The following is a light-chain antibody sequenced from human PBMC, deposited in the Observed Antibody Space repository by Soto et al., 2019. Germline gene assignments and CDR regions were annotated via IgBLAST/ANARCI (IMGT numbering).Light chain of an antibody. Sequence: IVLTQSPGTLSLSPGESATPSCRASQSVTSSYLAWYQQKPGQAPRLLIYGASTRATGISARFSGGGSGTVFTLTISSLQSEDFGVYYCQQYNNWWTFGQGTKVDIK. CDR2: GAS. CDR3: QQYNNWWT. CDR1: QSVTSSY. J-gene: IGKJ1*01. V-gene: IGKV3-15*01.